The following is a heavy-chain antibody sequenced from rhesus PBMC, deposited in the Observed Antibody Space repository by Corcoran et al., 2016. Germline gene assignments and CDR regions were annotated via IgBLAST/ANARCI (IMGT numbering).Heavy chain of an antibody. CDR1: GFSPSTSWMR. CDR2: IDWDDDK. Sequence: QVTLKESGPALVKPTQTLTLTCTFSGFSPSTSWMRVRWIRHTPGKALEWLARIDWDDDKYYSTSLKSRLTISKDTSKNQVVLTMTNMDPVDTATYYCARSMVVGSFDYWGQGVLVTVSS. V-gene: IGHV2S2*01. J-gene: IGHJ4*01. CDR3: ARSMVVGSFDY. D-gene: IGHD2-21*01.